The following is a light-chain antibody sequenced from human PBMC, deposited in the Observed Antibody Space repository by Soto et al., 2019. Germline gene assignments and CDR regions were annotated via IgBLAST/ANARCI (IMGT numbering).Light chain of an antibody. J-gene: IGKJ1*01. V-gene: IGKV1-17*01. CDR1: QGIRND. CDR3: LQDINYPWT. CDR2: DAS. Sequence: DIQMTQSPSSLSASVGDRVTITCRASQGIRNDLGWYQQKPGKAPKRLIYDASSLQSGVPSRFSGRGSGTDFTLAISSLQPEDSATYYCLQDINYPWTFGQGTKVDIK.